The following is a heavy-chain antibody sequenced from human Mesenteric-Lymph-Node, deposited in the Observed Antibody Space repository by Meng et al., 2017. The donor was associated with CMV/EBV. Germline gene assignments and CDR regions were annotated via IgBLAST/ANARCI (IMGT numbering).Heavy chain of an antibody. CDR1: GGSINSGPYH. J-gene: IGHJ4*02. V-gene: IGHV4-39*01. D-gene: IGHD6-19*01. CDR2: ISYSGST. CDR3: ARHQMAGIDY. Sequence: ESLKISCSVSGGSINSGPYHWGWIRQPPERGLEWIGTISYSGSTHYNPSLKSRVTISVDTSKNQFSLKLSSVTAADTAVYYCARHQMAGIDYWGQGTLVTVSS.